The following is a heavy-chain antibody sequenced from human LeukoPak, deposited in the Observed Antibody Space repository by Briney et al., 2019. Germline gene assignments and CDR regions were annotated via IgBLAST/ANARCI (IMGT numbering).Heavy chain of an antibody. CDR1: GGSFSGYY. CDR2: INHSGST. Sequence: PSETPSLTCAVYGGSFSGYYWSWIRQPPGKGLEWIGEINHSGSTNYNPSLKSRVTISVDTSKNQFFLKQSSVTAADTAVYYCARTEYYFDHWGQGTLVTVS. V-gene: IGHV4-34*01. D-gene: IGHD3-10*01. J-gene: IGHJ4*02. CDR3: ARTEYYFDH.